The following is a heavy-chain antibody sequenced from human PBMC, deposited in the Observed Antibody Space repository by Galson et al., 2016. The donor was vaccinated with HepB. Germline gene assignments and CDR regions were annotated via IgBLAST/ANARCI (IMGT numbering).Heavy chain of an antibody. CDR1: GLTFIKSN. CDR3: AGAWK. D-gene: IGHD1-1*01. Sequence: SLRLSCAGSGLTFIKSNLGWLRQAPGQGLEWVSDLHGDGTTYYTDSVQGRFAISRDDSKNTLYLQMNTLRAEDTGIYYCAGAWKWGQGTMVTVSS. V-gene: IGHV3-23*01. CDR2: LHGDGTT. J-gene: IGHJ3*01.